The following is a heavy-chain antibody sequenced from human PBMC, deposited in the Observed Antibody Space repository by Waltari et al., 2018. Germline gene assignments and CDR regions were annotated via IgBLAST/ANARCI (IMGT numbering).Heavy chain of an antibody. CDR1: GYTFTGYY. V-gene: IGHV1-2*02. D-gene: IGHD4-17*01. Sequence: QVQLVQSGAEVKKPGASVKVSCKASGYTFTGYYMHWVRQAPGQGLEWMGWINPNSGGTNYAQKVQGRVTMTRDTSISTAYMELSRLRSDDTAVYYCALLLTTVTTYYYYYGMDVWGQGTTVTVSS. CDR3: ALLLTTVTTYYYYYGMDV. J-gene: IGHJ6*02. CDR2: INPNSGGT.